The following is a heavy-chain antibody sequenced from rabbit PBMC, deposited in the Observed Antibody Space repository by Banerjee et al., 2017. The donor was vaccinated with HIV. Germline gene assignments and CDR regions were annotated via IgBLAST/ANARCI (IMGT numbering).Heavy chain of an antibody. V-gene: IGHV1S45*01. CDR2: IYAGSGGSP. Sequence: QEQVEESGGDLVKPEGSLTLTCKASGFSFSSYYDMCWVRQAPGKGLEWIACIYAGSGGSPYYASWAKGRFTISKTSSTTVTLQMTSLTAADTATYFCARDLAGVIGWNLNLWGQGTLVTVS. J-gene: IGHJ4*01. CDR3: ARDLAGVIGWNLNL. D-gene: IGHD4-1*01. CDR1: GFSFSSYYD.